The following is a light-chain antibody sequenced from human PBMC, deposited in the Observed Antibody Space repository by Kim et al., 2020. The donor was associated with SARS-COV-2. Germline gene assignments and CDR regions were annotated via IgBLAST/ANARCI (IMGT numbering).Light chain of an antibody. CDR1: QEIDNY. CDR2: VAS. CDR3: QQYDSVQIT. J-gene: IGKJ5*01. V-gene: IGKV1-33*01. Sequence: DIQMTQSPSSLSASVGDRVTITCQASQEIDNYLNWYQQKPGKAPKLLIYVASNLETGVPSRFSGGGSGTEFTFTISSLQPEDIATYYCQQYDSVQITFGQGTRLEIK.